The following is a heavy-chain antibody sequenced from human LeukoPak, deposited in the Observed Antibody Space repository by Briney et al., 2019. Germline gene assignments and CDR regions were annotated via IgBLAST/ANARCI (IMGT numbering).Heavy chain of an antibody. CDR1: GFTFSSYG. J-gene: IGHJ4*02. D-gene: IGHD3-3*02. Sequence: GGSLRLSCAASGFTFSSYGMHWVRQAPGKGLEWVAVISYDGSNKYYADSVNGRFTISRDNSKNTLYLQMNSLRAEDTAVYYCAKGELAPFDYWGQGTLVTVSS. CDR3: AKGELAPFDY. V-gene: IGHV3-30*18. CDR2: ISYDGSNK.